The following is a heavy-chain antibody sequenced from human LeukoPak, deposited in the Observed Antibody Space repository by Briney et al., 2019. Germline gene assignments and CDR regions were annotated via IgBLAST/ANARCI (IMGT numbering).Heavy chain of an antibody. CDR3: ARGVRITVPRWRRSSAFDI. CDR2: INHSGST. Sequence: PSETLSLTCAVYGGSFSGYYWSWIRQPPGKGLEWIGEINHSGSTNYNPSLKSRVTISVDTSKNQFSLKLSSVTAADTAVYYCARGVRITVPRWRRSSAFDIWGQGTMVTVSS. D-gene: IGHD1-20*01. J-gene: IGHJ3*02. V-gene: IGHV4-34*01. CDR1: GGSFSGYY.